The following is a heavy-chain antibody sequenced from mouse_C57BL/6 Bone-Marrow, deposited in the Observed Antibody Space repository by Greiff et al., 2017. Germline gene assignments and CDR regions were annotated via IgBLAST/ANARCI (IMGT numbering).Heavy chain of an antibody. J-gene: IGHJ4*01. Sequence: VQLQQSGPELVRPGVSVKISCKGSGYTFTGYAMHWVKQSPGKGLEWIGVISTYYGEASYNQKFKDKDTMTVDKSSSTAYMELARLTSADSAVYDSARYYYDVCAMDYWGQGTSVTVSS. CDR1: GYTFTGYA. CDR2: ISTYYGEA. CDR3: ARYYYDVCAMDY. D-gene: IGHD2-4*01. V-gene: IGHV1-67*01.